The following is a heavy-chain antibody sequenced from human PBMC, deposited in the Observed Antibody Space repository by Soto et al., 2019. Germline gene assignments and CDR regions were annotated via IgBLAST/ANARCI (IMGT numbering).Heavy chain of an antibody. Sequence: PSETLSLTCAVSGGSISSSNWWSWVRQPPGKGLEWIGEIYHSGSTNYNPSLKSRVTISVDKSKNQFSLKLSSVTAADTAVYYCARVGGVGSSGSASGSFFDYWGQGTLVTVSS. J-gene: IGHJ4*02. CDR3: ARVGGVGSSGSASGSFFDY. CDR1: GGSISSSNW. CDR2: IYHSGST. V-gene: IGHV4-4*02. D-gene: IGHD3-22*01.